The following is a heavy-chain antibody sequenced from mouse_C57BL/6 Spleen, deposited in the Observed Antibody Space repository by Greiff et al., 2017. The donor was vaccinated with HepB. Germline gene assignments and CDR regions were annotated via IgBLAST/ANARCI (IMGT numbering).Heavy chain of an antibody. J-gene: IGHJ4*01. D-gene: IGHD1-1*01. CDR1: GFTFSSYA. CDR2: ISDGGSYT. CDR3: ARDRITTVVATRAMDY. Sequence: EVKVVESGGGLVKPGGSLKLSCAASGFTFSSYAMSWVRQTPEKRLEWVATISDGGSYTYYPDNVKGRFTISRDNAKNNLYLQMSHLKSEDTAMYYCARDRITTVVATRAMDYWGQGTSVTVSS. V-gene: IGHV5-4*01.